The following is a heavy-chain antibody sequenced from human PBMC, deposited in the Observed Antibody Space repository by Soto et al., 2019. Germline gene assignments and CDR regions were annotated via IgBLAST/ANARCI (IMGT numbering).Heavy chain of an antibody. D-gene: IGHD2-2*01. CDR1: GYSFTSYG. CDR2: ISAYNGNT. CDR3: ARVSRCLTSWTYRWLAF. Sequence: SSVKVSCTASGYSFTSYGISWVRQAPGQGLEWMGWISAYNGNTNYAQKLQGRVTMTTDTSTSPAYMELRRLRSDDTAVYYCARVSRCLTSWTYRWLAFWGMGNLVTV. J-gene: IGHJ4*02. V-gene: IGHV1-18*01.